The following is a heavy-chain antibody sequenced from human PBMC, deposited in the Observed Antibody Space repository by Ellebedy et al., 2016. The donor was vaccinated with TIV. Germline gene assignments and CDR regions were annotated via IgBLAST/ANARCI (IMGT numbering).Heavy chain of an antibody. V-gene: IGHV3-7*01. CDR2: INQDGSQK. CDR3: ATASTKPTTRHFAS. D-gene: IGHD4-11*01. Sequence: PGGSLRLSCAASGFTFSTYWMGWVRQAPGKGLEWVANINQDGSQKYYVDSVKGRFTISRDNAENSLYLQINSLRGEDTAVYFCATASTKPTTRHFASWGLGTLVTVSS. CDR1: GFTFSTYW. J-gene: IGHJ4*02.